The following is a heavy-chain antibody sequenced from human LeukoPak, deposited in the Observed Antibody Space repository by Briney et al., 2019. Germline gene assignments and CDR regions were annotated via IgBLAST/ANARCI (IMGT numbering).Heavy chain of an antibody. D-gene: IGHD3-10*01. J-gene: IGHJ4*02. Sequence: SETLSLTCTVSGGSISSYYWSWIRQPPGKGLEWIGYIYYSGSTNYNPSLKSRVTISVDTSKNQFSLKLSSVTAADTAVYYCARFGELGYFDYWGQGTLVTVSS. CDR3: ARFGELGYFDY. V-gene: IGHV4-59*01. CDR1: GGSISSYY. CDR2: IYYSGST.